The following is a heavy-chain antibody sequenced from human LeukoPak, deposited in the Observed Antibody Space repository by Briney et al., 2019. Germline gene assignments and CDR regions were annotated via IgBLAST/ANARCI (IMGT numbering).Heavy chain of an antibody. V-gene: IGHV3-23*01. CDR2: ISGNSDRT. CDR1: GFSFSVYA. D-gene: IGHD3-3*01. J-gene: IGHJ5*02. Sequence: SGGSLRLSCEDSGFSFSVYAMSWVRQAPGKGLEWVSSISGNSDRTYYANSVKGRFTISRENFRNTVHLKMSSLGAEDTALYYCAKGGQHFDFWRFDHWGQGNLVIVSS. CDR3: AKGGQHFDFWRFDH.